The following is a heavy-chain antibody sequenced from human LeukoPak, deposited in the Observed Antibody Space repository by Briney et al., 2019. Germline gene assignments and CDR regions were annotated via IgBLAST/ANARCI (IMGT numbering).Heavy chain of an antibody. CDR1: GFTFSSYA. J-gene: IGHJ4*02. Sequence: GGSLRLSCAASGFTFSSYAMSWVRQAPGRGLEWVSVIYSGGSTYYADSVKGRFTISRDNSTNSLYLQINSLKTEDTAVYYCARDDSGQGDYWGQGTLVTVSS. V-gene: IGHV3-53*01. CDR2: IYSGGST. D-gene: IGHD5-12*01. CDR3: ARDDSGQGDY.